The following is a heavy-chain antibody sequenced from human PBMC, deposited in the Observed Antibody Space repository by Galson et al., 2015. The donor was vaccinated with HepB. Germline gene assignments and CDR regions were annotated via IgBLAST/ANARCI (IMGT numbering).Heavy chain of an antibody. CDR3: ARDGTYYYGSGSLHWDYYGMDV. CDR2: ISAYNGNT. D-gene: IGHD3-10*01. J-gene: IGHJ6*02. Sequence: SVKVSCKASGYTFTSYGISWVRQAPGQGLEWMGWISAYNGNTNYAQKLQGRVTMTTDTSTSTAYMELRSLRSDDTAVYYCARDGTYYYGSGSLHWDYYGMDVWGQGTTVTVSS. CDR1: GYTFTSYG. V-gene: IGHV1-18*04.